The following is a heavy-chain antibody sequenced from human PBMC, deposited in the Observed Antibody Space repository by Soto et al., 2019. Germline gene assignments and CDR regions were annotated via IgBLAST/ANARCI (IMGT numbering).Heavy chain of an antibody. CDR2: LNTSGGST. D-gene: IGHD3-3*01. CDR3: ARNSATYYDFWSGYYSVPTGANDAFDI. CDR1: GYTFTTYY. Sequence: ASVKVSCKASGYTFTTYYMHWVRQAPGQGLEWMGILNTSGGSTSYAQKFQGRVIMTRDTSTSTVYMELSSLRSEDTAVYYCARNSATYYDFWSGYYSVPTGANDAFDIWGQGTMVTVSS. J-gene: IGHJ3*02. V-gene: IGHV1-46*03.